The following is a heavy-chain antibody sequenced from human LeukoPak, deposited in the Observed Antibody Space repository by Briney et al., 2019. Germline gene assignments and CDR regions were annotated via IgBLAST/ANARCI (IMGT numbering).Heavy chain of an antibody. CDR2: ISYDGSNK. CDR3: ARGRAAGDVFSMREAV. J-gene: IGHJ4*02. D-gene: IGHD3-22*01. CDR1: GFTFSSYA. V-gene: IGHV3-30-3*01. Sequence: GGSLRLSCAASGFTFSSYAMHWVRQAPGKGLEWVAVISYDGSNKYYADSVKGRFTISRDNSKNTLYLQMNSLRAEDTAVYYCARGRAAGDVFSMREAVWGQGTLVTVSS.